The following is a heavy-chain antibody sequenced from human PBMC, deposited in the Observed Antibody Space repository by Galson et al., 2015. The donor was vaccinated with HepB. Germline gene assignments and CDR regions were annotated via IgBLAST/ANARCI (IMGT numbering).Heavy chain of an antibody. D-gene: IGHD3-16*01. Sequence: SLRLSCAASGFTFSSYGMHWVRQAPGKGLEWVAVIWYDGSNKYYADSVKGRFTISRDNSKNTLYLQMNSLRAEDTAVYYCARAGITGLDAFDIWGQGTMVTVSS. V-gene: IGHV3-33*01. CDR3: ARAGITGLDAFDI. J-gene: IGHJ3*02. CDR1: GFTFSSYG. CDR2: IWYDGSNK.